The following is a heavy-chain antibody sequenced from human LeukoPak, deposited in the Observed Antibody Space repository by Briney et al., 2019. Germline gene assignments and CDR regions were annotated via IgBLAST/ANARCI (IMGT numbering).Heavy chain of an antibody. D-gene: IGHD2-8*02. CDR2: INHSGTT. CDR1: GGSFSGYY. CDR3: ARHGTLVGPSSYFDY. V-gene: IGHV4-34*01. Sequence: PSETLSLTCAVYGGSFSGYYRSWVRQPPGKGLEWIGEINHSGTTNYNPSLKSRVTISVDTSKNQFSLKLSSVTAADTAVYYCARHGTLVGPSSYFDYWGQGTLVTVPS. J-gene: IGHJ4*02.